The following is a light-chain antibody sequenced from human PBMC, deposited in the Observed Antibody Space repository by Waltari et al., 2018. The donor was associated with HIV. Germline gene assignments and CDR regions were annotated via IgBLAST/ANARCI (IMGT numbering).Light chain of an antibody. Sequence: QSALTQPASVSGSPGQSITISCTGTTSDVGGYNYVSWYRQDPGEAPKLIIYEVTNRPSGISNRFSGSKSGNTASLTISGLQAEDEADYYCTSYTSSDTVLFGGGTKLTVL. J-gene: IGLJ2*01. CDR1: TSDVGGYNY. CDR2: EVT. V-gene: IGLV2-14*01. CDR3: TSYTSSDTVL.